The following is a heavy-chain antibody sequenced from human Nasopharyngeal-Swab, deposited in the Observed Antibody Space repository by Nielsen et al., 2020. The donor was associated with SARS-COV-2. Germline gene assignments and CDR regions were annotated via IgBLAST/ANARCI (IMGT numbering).Heavy chain of an antibody. CDR3: ARGGSYSSSWYPTY. V-gene: IGHV3-74*01. CDR2: INSDGSST. CDR1: GFTFSSYW. D-gene: IGHD6-13*01. Sequence: GGSLRLSCAASGFTFSSYWMHWVRQAPGKGPVWVSRINSDGSSTSYADSVKGRFTISRDNAKNTLYLQMNSLRAEDTAVYYCARGGSYSSSWYPTYWGQGTLVTVSS. J-gene: IGHJ4*02.